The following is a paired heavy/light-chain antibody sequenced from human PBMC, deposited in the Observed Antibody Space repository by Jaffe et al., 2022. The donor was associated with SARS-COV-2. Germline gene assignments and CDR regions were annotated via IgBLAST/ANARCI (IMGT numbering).Light chain of an antibody. CDR3: SSRGISGYYWV. CDR2: DKN. J-gene: IGLJ3*02. V-gene: IGLV3-19*01. Sequence: SSELTQDPAVSVALGQTVRITCQGDNLRSFYASWYQQKPGQAPVLVIYDKNNRPSGIPDRFSGSSSGNTASLTVTGAQAEDEADYYCSSRGISGYYWVFGGGTKLTVL. CDR1: NLRSFY.
Heavy chain of an antibody. CDR2: INCNDGRT. V-gene: IGHV1-46*01. CDR3: ARDHSRGETSWWFDP. J-gene: IGHJ5*02. Sequence: QVQLVQSGAEVKKPGASVKVSCKAFGYTFTSHYMHWVRQAPGQGLEWMAVINCNDGRTIYAQKFQGRVTVTRDTSTSTVYIEVNSLRSEDTAEYYCARDHSRGETSWWFDPWGQGTLVTVSS. CDR1: GYTFTSHY. D-gene: IGHD3-16*01.